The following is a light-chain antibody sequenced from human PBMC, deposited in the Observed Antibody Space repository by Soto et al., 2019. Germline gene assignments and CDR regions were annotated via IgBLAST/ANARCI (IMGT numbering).Light chain of an antibody. CDR2: EVT. CDR3: CSYAGNSEV. J-gene: IGLJ1*01. V-gene: IGLV2-23*02. Sequence: QSALTQPASVSGSPGQSTTIPCTGTSGDVGSYNLVSWYQQHPGKAPKLLIYEVTERPSGVSNRFSGSKSGNTASLTISGLQPDDEADYYCCSYAGNSEVFGTGTKLTVL. CDR1: SGDVGSYNL.